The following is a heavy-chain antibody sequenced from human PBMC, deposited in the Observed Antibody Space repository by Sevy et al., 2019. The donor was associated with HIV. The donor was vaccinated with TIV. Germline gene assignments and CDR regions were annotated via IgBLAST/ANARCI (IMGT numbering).Heavy chain of an antibody. V-gene: IGHV3-30*09. CDR3: ARDRGAPPTAILYCFNL. J-gene: IGHJ4*02. CDR1: GFTFHSHA. D-gene: IGHD5-18*01. Sequence: GGSLRLSCVDSGFTFHSHAMHWVRQAPGKGLEWVAGTSYDGRDKFYVDYVNGRFVISRDNSRNTLYLHLNNLRTEDTALYYCARDRGAPPTAILYCFNLWGQGTLVTVSS. CDR2: TSYDGRDK.